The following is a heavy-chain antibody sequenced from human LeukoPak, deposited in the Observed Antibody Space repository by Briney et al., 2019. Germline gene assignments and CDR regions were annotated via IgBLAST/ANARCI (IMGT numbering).Heavy chain of an antibody. Sequence: GESLMSSSRASGWSFICYCISWAGQMPGKGLEWMGIIYPADSDTRYSPSFQGQVTLSVDKSISTAYLQWSSLKASDTAMYYCARQASSWRFDYWGQGTLVTVSS. CDR2: IYPADSDT. J-gene: IGHJ4*02. V-gene: IGHV5-51*01. D-gene: IGHD6-13*01. CDR1: GWSFICYC. CDR3: ARQASSWRFDY.